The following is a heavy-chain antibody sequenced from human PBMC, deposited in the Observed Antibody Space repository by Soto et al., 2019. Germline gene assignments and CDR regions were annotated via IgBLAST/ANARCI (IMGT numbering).Heavy chain of an antibody. J-gene: IGHJ4*02. Sequence: SETMSLTCTVAGGSISSYYWSWIRQPPGKGLEWIGYIYYSGNTNYNPSLKSRVTISVDTSKNQFSLKLSSVTAADTAVYYCARRYGYSFDYWGQGTLVTVSS. D-gene: IGHD1-1*01. CDR1: GGSISSYY. CDR2: IYYSGNT. CDR3: ARRYGYSFDY. V-gene: IGHV4-59*08.